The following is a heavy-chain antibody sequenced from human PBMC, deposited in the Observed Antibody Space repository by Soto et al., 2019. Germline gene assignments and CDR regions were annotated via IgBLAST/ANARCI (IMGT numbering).Heavy chain of an antibody. Sequence: PGGSLRLSCAASGFTFTSYVMRGGRPAPGKGLERVAVISYDGSNKYYADSVKGRFTISRDNSKNTLYLQMNSLRAEDTAVYYCAREPGYYYGMDVWGQGTTVTVSS. V-gene: IGHV3-30*14. CDR3: AREPGYYYGMDV. CDR1: GFTFTSYV. CDR2: ISYDGSNK. J-gene: IGHJ6*02.